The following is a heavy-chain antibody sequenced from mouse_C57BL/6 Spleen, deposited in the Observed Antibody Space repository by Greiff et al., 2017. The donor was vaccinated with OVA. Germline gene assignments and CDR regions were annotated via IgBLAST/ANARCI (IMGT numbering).Heavy chain of an antibody. D-gene: IGHD2-4*01. CDR3: TAYYDYPYYAMDY. CDR1: GYTFTDYE. V-gene: IGHV1-15*01. Sequence: VQLQQSGAELVRPGASVTLSCKASGYTFTDYEMHWVKQTPVHGLEWIGAIDPETGGTAYNQKFKGKAILTADKSSSTAYMELRSLTSEDSAVYYCTAYYDYPYYAMDYWGQGTSVTVSS. J-gene: IGHJ4*01. CDR2: IDPETGGT.